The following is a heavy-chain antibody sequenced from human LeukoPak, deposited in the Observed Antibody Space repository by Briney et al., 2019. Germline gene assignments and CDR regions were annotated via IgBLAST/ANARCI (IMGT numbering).Heavy chain of an antibody. Sequence: GGSLRLSCAASGFTFSTYAMSWVRQAPGKGLEWVSAISGSGGSTYYADSVKGRFTISRDNSKNTLYLQMNSLRAEDTAVYYCAKEFSHSNIVVVPAAIGAFDIWGQGTMVTVSS. CDR2: ISGSGGST. J-gene: IGHJ3*02. CDR3: AKEFSHSNIVVVPAAIGAFDI. D-gene: IGHD2-2*01. CDR1: GFTFSTYA. V-gene: IGHV3-23*01.